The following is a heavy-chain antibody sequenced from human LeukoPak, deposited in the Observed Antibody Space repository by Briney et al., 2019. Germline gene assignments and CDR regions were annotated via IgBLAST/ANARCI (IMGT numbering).Heavy chain of an antibody. V-gene: IGHV1-3*01. CDR2: INAGNGNT. D-gene: IGHD1-26*01. Sequence: ASVKVSCKASGYTFTSYDINWVRQAPGQRLEWMGWINAGNGNTKYSQKFQGRVTITRDTSASTAYMELSSLRSEDTAVYYCARVWEGCFDYWGQGTLVTVSS. CDR1: GYTFTSYD. CDR3: ARVWEGCFDY. J-gene: IGHJ4*02.